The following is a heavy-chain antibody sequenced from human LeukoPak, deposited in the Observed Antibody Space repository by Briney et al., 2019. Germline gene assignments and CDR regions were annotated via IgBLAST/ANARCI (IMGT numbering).Heavy chain of an antibody. D-gene: IGHD3-22*01. Sequence: GGSLRLSCAASGFTFSSYGMHWVRQAPGKGLEWVAVISYDGSNKYYADSVKGRFTISRDNSKNTLYLQMNSLRAEDTAVYYCASHYYDSSGYSAHFDYWGQGTLVTVSS. CDR3: ASHYYDSSGYSAHFDY. V-gene: IGHV3-30*03. CDR2: ISYDGSNK. CDR1: GFTFSSYG. J-gene: IGHJ4*02.